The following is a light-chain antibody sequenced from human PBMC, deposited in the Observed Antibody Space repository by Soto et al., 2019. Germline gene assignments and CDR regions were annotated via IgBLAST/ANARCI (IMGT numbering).Light chain of an antibody. Sequence: DVVLTQSPLSLPVTLGQPASISCRSSQGLVFRDGNTFLSWIQQRPGQSPRRLIYQVSKRDSGVPDRVSGSGSGTDFTLRISRVEAEDVEIYYCLQATHWPLTFGGGTRVEI. CDR1: QGLVFRDGNTF. CDR2: QVS. V-gene: IGKV2-30*01. CDR3: LQATHWPLT. J-gene: IGKJ4*01.